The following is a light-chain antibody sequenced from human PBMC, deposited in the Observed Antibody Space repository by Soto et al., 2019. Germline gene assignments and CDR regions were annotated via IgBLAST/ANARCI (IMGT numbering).Light chain of an antibody. V-gene: IGLV1-40*01. J-gene: IGLJ1*01. Sequence: QSVLTQPPSVSGAPGQRVTISCTGSSSNIGAGYDVHWYRQLPGTAPKLLIYGNSNRPSGVPDRFSGSKSGTSASLAITGLQAEDDYCRSYDRSLSDHVFGTGTKVTVL. CDR2: GNS. CDR1: SSNIGAGYD. CDR3: RSYDRSLSDHV.